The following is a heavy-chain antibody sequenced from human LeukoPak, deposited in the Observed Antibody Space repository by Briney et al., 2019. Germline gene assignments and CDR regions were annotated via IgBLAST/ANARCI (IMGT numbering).Heavy chain of an antibody. CDR1: GCTFSSYA. D-gene: IGHD3-10*01. J-gene: IGHJ6*04. Sequence: SVKVSCKASGCTFSSYAISWVRQAPGQGLEWMGGIIPIFGKANYAQKLQGRVTITADTSTSTAYMELSSLRSEDTAVYYCARGILWFGEDYYGMDLRVKAATVSV. CDR3: ARGILWFGEDYYGMDL. CDR2: IIPIFGKA. V-gene: IGHV1-69*06.